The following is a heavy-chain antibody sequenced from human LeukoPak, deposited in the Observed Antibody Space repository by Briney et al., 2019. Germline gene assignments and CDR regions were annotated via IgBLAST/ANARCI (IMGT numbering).Heavy chain of an antibody. CDR2: INSDGSST. CDR1: GFTFSRYW. Sequence: GGSLRLSCAASGFTFSRYWMHWVRQAPGKGLVWVSRINSDGSSTSYADSVKGRFTISRDNAKNTLYLQMNSLRAEDTAVYYCARVRPTPNSYCSSTSCYGYMDVWGKGTTVTISS. J-gene: IGHJ6*03. V-gene: IGHV3-74*01. D-gene: IGHD2-2*01. CDR3: ARVRPTPNSYCSSTSCYGYMDV.